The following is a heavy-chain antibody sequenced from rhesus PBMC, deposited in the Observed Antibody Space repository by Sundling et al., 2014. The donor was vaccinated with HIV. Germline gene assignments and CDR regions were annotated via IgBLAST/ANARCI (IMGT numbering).Heavy chain of an antibody. CDR2: INPKTGGT. CDR1: GYTFTDYY. D-gene: IGHD2-15*01. J-gene: IGHJ4*01. CDR3: ATEYCISGYCSSDFDY. Sequence: QVQLVQSGAEVKKPGSSVKVSCKASGYTFTDYYMQWVRQAPGQGLEWMGRINPKTGGTDYAQKFQGRVTMTRDTSTRTAYMELSSLRSEDTAVYYCATEYCISGYCSSDFDYWGQGVLVTVSS. V-gene: IGHV1-138*01.